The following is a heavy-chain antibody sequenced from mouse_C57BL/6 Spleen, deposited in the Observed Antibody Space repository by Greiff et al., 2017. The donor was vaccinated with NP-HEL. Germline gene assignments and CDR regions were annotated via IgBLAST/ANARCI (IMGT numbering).Heavy chain of an antibody. CDR2: INPNNGGT. CDR1: GYTFTDYN. CDR3: AKDTTVVEGYFDV. J-gene: IGHJ1*03. Sequence: EVQLQQSGPELVKPGASVKMSCKASGYTFTDYNMHWVKQSHGKSLEWIGYINPNNGGTSYNQKFKGKATLTVNKSSSTAYMELRSLTSEDSAVYYCAKDTTVVEGYFDVWGTGTTVTVSS. D-gene: IGHD1-1*01. V-gene: IGHV1-22*01.